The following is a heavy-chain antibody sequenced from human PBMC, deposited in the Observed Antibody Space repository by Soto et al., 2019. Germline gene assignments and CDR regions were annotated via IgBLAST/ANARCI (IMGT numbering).Heavy chain of an antibody. CDR1: VYTFTGDY. D-gene: IGHD3-3*01. Sequence: ASVKVSCKTSVYTFTGDYMHWVRLTPGQGLEWMGWINPNSGGTNYAQKFQGWVTMTRDTSISTAYMGLSRLRSDDTAVYYCARDADEFWSGDYYYYGMAVWGQGTTVTVSS. J-gene: IGHJ6*02. CDR2: INPNSGGT. CDR3: ARDADEFWSGDYYYYGMAV. V-gene: IGHV1-2*04.